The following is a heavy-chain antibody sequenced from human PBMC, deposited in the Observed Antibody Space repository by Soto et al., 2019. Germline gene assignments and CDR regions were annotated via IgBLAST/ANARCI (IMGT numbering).Heavy chain of an antibody. Sequence: VGSLRLSCADSVFRFSSYSMSWVRHTPGKGLEWVAAITATGDRTYYADSVTGRFTISRDNSKKTHYLQMTSLRAEDTAMYYCATMNGYFEYWGQGTPVTVSS. J-gene: IGHJ4*02. CDR1: VFRFSSYS. D-gene: IGHD3-22*01. CDR3: ATMNGYFEY. V-gene: IGHV3-23*01. CDR2: ITATGDRT.